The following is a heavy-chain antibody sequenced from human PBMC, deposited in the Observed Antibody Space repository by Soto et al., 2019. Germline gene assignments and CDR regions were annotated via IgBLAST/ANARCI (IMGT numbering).Heavy chain of an antibody. CDR2: ISSSSSYI. CDR3: PIDPVYIADRVGPLRSGENMDV. Sequence: CSXRLSCSAAVVTWIIYRMNLFRHDPGKGLECVSSISSSSSYIYYADSVKGRFTISRHNAKNSLYLQMNSLRAEETAVYYCPIDPVYIADRVGPLRSGENMDVCGQRPT. D-gene: IGHD6-6*01. J-gene: IGHJ6*01. V-gene: IGHV3-21*01. CDR1: VVTWIIYR.